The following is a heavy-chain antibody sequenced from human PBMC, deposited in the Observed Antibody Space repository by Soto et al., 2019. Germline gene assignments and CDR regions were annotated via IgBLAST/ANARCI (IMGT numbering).Heavy chain of an antibody. D-gene: IGHD6-6*01. CDR1: GYTFTSYG. J-gene: IGHJ4*02. CDR2: ISAYNGNT. Sequence: ASVKVSCKASGYTFTSYGISWVRQAPGQGLEWMGWISAYNGNTNYAQKLQGRVTMTTDTSTSTAYMELRSLRSDDTAVYYCARARRILSRAPSISSNYFDYWGQGTLVTVSS. V-gene: IGHV1-18*01. CDR3: ARARRILSRAPSISSNYFDY.